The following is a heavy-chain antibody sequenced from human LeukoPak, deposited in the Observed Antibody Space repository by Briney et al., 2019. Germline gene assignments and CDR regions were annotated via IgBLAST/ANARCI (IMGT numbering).Heavy chain of an antibody. Sequence: GASVKVSFTSSGYTFTSYYMHWVRHAPGQGLEWMGIINPSGGSTSYAQKFQGRVTMTRDTSTSTVYMELSSLRSEDTAVYYCARTVGPYYYYMDVWGKGTTVTVSS. CDR3: ARTVGPYYYYMDV. D-gene: IGHD1-26*01. J-gene: IGHJ6*03. V-gene: IGHV1-46*01. CDR2: INPSGGST. CDR1: GYTFTSYY.